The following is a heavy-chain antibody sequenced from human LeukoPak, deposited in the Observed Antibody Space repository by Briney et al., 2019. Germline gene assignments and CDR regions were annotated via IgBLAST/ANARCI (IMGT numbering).Heavy chain of an antibody. CDR1: GGSISSYY. V-gene: IGHV4-59*01. D-gene: IGHD5-12*01. CDR3: ARGGGGYAFDY. CDR2: IYHSGSA. J-gene: IGHJ4*02. Sequence: SETLSLTCTVAGGSISSYYWSWIRQPPGKGLEWIGHIYHSGSANYSPSLKSRVTMSADTSKNQFSLKLTSVTAADTAVYYCARGGGGYAFDYWGRGTLVTVSS.